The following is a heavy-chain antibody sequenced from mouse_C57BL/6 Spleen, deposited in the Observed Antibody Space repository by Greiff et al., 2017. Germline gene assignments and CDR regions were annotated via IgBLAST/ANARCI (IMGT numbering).Heavy chain of an antibody. CDR3: ARRGNFAY. Sequence: QVQLQQFGAELVKPGASVKLSCKASGYTFTSYWMQWVKQRPGQGLEWIGEIDPSDSYTNYNQKFKGKATLTVDTSSSTAYMQLTSLTSEDSAVCYCARRGNFAYWGQGTLVTVSA. D-gene: IGHD2-1*01. CDR2: IDPSDSYT. CDR1: GYTFTSYW. J-gene: IGHJ3*01. V-gene: IGHV1-50*01.